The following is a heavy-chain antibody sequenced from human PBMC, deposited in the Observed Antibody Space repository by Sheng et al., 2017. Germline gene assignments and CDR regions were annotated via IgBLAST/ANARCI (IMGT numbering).Heavy chain of an antibody. CDR2: INSDGTTT. CDR1: GLSFSSSW. D-gene: IGHD5-12*01. J-gene: IGHJ1*01. CDR3: SKSIGPLVATD. V-gene: IGHV3-74*03. Sequence: EVQLVESGGGLVQPGGSLRLSCAASGLSFSSSWMHWVRQAPGKGLVWVSHINSDGTTTTYLDSVKGRFTISRDNAKNTVYLEMTSLRADDTAVYYCSKSIGPLVATDWGQGTLVLRLL.